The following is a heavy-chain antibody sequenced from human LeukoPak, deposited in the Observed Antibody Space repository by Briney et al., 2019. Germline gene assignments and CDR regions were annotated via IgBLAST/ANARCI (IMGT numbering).Heavy chain of an antibody. CDR1: GYTFTTFG. D-gene: IGHD2-15*01. V-gene: IGHV1-18*01. CDR3: AGLGSDCGGGNCY. J-gene: IGHJ4*02. CDR2: INTYNGNT. Sequence: ASVTVSCKASGYTFTTFGITWVRQAPGQGLEWMGWINTYNGNTNYAQNLQGRVTMTTDTSTSTAYMELRSLTSDDTAVYYWAGLGSDCGGGNCYWGQGTLVTVSS.